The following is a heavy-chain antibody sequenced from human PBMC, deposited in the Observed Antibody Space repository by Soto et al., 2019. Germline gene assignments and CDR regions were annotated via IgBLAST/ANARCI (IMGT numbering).Heavy chain of an antibody. Sequence: SVKVSCKASGGTFSSYTISWVRQAPGQGLEWMGRIIPILGIANYAQKFQGRVTITADKSTSTAYMELSSLRSEDTAVYYCASYTARTNFEYYYSYMYVCGKGTTVTVSS. CDR2: IIPILGIA. CDR3: ASYTARTNFEYYYSYMYV. D-gene: IGHD5-18*01. CDR1: GGTFSSYT. V-gene: IGHV1-69*02. J-gene: IGHJ6*03.